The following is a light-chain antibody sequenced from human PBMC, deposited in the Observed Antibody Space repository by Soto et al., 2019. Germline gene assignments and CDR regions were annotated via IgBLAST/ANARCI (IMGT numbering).Light chain of an antibody. CDR3: QQRNNHRCT. CDR1: QGLNNL. Sequence: IQLTQSPSSLSASVGDRVTITCRASQGLNNLLAWYQQKPGKAPQLLVYAASTLQTWVPSRFSGSGSGTDFTLTINSLQPDDSATYYCQQRNNHRCTFGQGTKLEIK. J-gene: IGKJ2*02. V-gene: IGKV1-9*01. CDR2: AAS.